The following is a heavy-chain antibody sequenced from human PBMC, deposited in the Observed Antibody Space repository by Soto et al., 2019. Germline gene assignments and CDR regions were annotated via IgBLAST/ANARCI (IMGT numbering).Heavy chain of an antibody. J-gene: IGHJ4*02. CDR2: IYYSGST. V-gene: IGHV4-30-4*01. Sequence: TLSLTCTVSGGSISSGDYYWSWIRQPPGKGLEWIGYIYYSGSTYYNPSLKSRVTISVDTSKNQFSLKLSSVTAADTAVYYCAREGYSSGRVGYWGQGTLVTVSS. D-gene: IGHD6-19*01. CDR3: AREGYSSGRVGY. CDR1: GGSISSGDYY.